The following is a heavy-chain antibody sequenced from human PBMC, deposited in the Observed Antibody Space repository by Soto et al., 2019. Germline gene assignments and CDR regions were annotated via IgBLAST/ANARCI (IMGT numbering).Heavy chain of an antibody. V-gene: IGHV3-33*01. CDR3: ARRSFERITIFGVANAPYYYYYYMDV. D-gene: IGHD3-3*01. J-gene: IGHJ6*03. CDR2: IWYDGSNK. Sequence: GGSLRLSCAASGFTFSSYGMHWVRQAPGKGLEWVAVIWYDGSNKYYADSVKGRFTISRDNSKNTLYLQMNSLRAEDTAVYYCARRSFERITIFGVANAPYYYYYYMDVWGKGTTVTVSS. CDR1: GFTFSSYG.